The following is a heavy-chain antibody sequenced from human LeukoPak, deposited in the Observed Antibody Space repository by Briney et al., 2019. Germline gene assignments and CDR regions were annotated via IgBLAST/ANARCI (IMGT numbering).Heavy chain of an antibody. CDR1: GFTFSNYA. J-gene: IGHJ3*02. D-gene: IGHD3-10*01. V-gene: IGHV4-59*01. Sequence: PGGSLRLSCAASGFTFSNYAMSWIRQPPGKGLEWIGYIYYSGSTNYNPSLKSRVTISVDTSKNQFSLKLSSVTAADTAVYYCARSDGYGLVGIWGQGTMVTVSS. CDR3: ARSDGYGLVGI. CDR2: IYYSGST.